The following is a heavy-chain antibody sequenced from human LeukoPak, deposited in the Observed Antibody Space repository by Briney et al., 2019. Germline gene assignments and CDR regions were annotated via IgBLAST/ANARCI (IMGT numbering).Heavy chain of an antibody. Sequence: ASVKVSCKVSGYTLTELSMHWVRQAPGKGLEWMGGFDPEDGETIYAQKFQGRVTMTEDTSTDTAYMELRSLRSDDTAVYYCARDEDVDTATVAVFDYWGQGTLVTVSS. J-gene: IGHJ4*02. CDR2: FDPEDGET. D-gene: IGHD5-18*01. V-gene: IGHV1-24*01. CDR1: GYTLTELS. CDR3: ARDEDVDTATVAVFDY.